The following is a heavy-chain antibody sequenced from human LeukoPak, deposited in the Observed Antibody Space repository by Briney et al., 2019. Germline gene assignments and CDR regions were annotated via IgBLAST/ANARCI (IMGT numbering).Heavy chain of an antibody. V-gene: IGHV4-59*12. Sequence: SETLSLTCTVSGGSLNNNYWSWIRQPPGKGLEWIGYIYYSGSTSYNPSLKSRVTISVDTSKNQFSLKLNSVTAADTAVYYCARDREWVGWGFDYWGQGALVTVSS. CDR3: ARDREWVGWGFDY. CDR2: IYYSGST. J-gene: IGHJ4*02. D-gene: IGHD3-3*01. CDR1: GGSLNNNY.